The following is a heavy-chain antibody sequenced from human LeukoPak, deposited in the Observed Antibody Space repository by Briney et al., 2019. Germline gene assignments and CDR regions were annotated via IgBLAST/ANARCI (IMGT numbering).Heavy chain of an antibody. CDR1: GFTFSSYA. CDR2: VSGSGAHT. V-gene: IGHV3-23*01. CDR3: AKDGGTYPYFLDV. Sequence: GGSLRLSCAAAGFTFSSYAMTWVRQVPGKGLQWDSAVSGSGAHTFYADSVKGRFTISRDNSRDTLYLQMNSLRAEETAIYICAKDGGTYPYFLDVWGKGTTVIVSS. D-gene: IGHD1-26*01. J-gene: IGHJ6*03.